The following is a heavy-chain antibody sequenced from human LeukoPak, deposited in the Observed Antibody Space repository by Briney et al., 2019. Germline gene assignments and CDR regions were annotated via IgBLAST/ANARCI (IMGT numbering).Heavy chain of an antibody. Sequence: SETLSLTCTVSGGSISTFYWSWLRQPPGKGLEWIGYIYYSGSTNYNPSLKSRVTISVDTSKNQLSLRLSSVTAADTAVYYCAREDPQTTVPEGLDVWGQGTTVTVSS. CDR3: AREDPQTTVPEGLDV. CDR1: GGSISTFY. D-gene: IGHD4-17*01. V-gene: IGHV4-59*01. CDR2: IYYSGST. J-gene: IGHJ6*02.